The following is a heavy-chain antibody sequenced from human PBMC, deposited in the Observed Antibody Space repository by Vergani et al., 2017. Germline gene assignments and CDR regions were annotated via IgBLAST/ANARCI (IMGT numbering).Heavy chain of an antibody. Sequence: KESGPTLVKPTQTLTLTCTFSGFSLSTSGVGVGWIRQPPGKGLEWIGSISHSGYTFYSPSLKSRVSMSVDTSKNQFSLRVNSVTAADTAVYYCVRDPWESGGPYSGCWGRGTLVSVSS. V-gene: IGHV4-38-2*02. CDR3: VRDPWESGGPYSGC. CDR1: GFSLSTSGV. J-gene: IGHJ4*02. CDR2: ISHSGYT. D-gene: IGHD2-15*01.